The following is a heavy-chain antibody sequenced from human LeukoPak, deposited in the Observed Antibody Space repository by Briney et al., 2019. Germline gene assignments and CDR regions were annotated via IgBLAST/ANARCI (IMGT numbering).Heavy chain of an antibody. Sequence: GGSLRLSCAASRFTFSTYGMHWVRQAPGKGLEWEAVISHDGSNEYYADSVKGRFTISRDNSKNTLYLQMNSLRAEDTAVYYCAKDTIPRIAVAGGGRFDPWGQGTLVTVSS. D-gene: IGHD6-19*01. V-gene: IGHV3-30*18. CDR1: RFTFSTYG. CDR2: ISHDGSNE. J-gene: IGHJ5*02. CDR3: AKDTIPRIAVAGGGRFDP.